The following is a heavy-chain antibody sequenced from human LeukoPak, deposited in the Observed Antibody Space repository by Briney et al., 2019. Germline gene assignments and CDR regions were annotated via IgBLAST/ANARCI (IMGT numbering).Heavy chain of an antibody. CDR3: ARGRGARGYSYYTGQENWFDP. Sequence: ASVKVSCKASGYTFTSYGISWVRQAPGQGLEWMGWISAYNGNTNYAQKLQGRVTMTTETSTSTAYMELRSLRSDDTAVYYCARGRGARGYSYYTGQENWFDPWGQGTLVTVSS. J-gene: IGHJ5*02. CDR2: ISAYNGNT. CDR1: GYTFTSYG. V-gene: IGHV1-18*04. D-gene: IGHD5-18*01.